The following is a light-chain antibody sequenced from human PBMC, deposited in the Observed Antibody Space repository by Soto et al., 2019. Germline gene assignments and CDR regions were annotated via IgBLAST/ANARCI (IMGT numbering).Light chain of an antibody. J-gene: IGLJ1*01. CDR1: SIDVGAYDF. Sequence: QSVLTQPASVSGSPGQSITISCTETSIDVGAYDFVSWYQQHPDKAPKLMIYEVRNRPSGVSNRFSGSKSVNTATLTISGLQAEDEADYYCSSYTTSSTRVFGTGTKVTVL. V-gene: IGLV2-14*03. CDR3: SSYTTSSTRV. CDR2: EVR.